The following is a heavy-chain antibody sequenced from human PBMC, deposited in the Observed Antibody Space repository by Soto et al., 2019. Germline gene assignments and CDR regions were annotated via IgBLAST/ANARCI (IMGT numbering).Heavy chain of an antibody. Sequence: ASVKVSCKASGYTFTSYYIHWVRQAPGQGLEWMGMINPSAAATNYAQKFQGRLTVTRDTSTTTVYMELSSLRFEDTAVYYCARVPTPGDYYYYYKEMEVWGPGTTLTVPS. CDR1: GYTFTSYY. J-gene: IGHJ6*02. D-gene: IGHD3-10*01. V-gene: IGHV1-46*01. CDR2: INPSAAAT. CDR3: ARVPTPGDYYYYYKEMEV.